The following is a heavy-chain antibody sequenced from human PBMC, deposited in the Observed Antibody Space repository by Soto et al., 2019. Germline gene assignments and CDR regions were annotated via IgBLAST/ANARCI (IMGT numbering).Heavy chain of an antibody. Sequence: PGGSLRLSCATSGFMFSSAWMSWVRQAPGKGLEWVGRIKSRSDGGARDYAAPVKGRFNISRDDSKHMVYLQMDSLKVEDSAVYYCVEGWNDFWGQGTLVTVSS. J-gene: IGHJ4*02. CDR3: VEGWNDF. V-gene: IGHV3-15*01. CDR1: GFMFSSAW. D-gene: IGHD1-1*01. CDR2: IKSRSDGGAR.